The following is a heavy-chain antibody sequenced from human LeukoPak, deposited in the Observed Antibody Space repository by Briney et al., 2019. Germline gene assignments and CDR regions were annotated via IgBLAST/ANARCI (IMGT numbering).Heavy chain of an antibody. V-gene: IGHV3-15*01. CDR1: GFTFSNAW. D-gene: IGHD2-15*01. CDR3: TTAPNPIVVVVAATLYYFDY. J-gene: IGHJ4*02. CDR2: IKSKTDGGTT. Sequence: GGSLRLSCAASGFTFSNAWMSWVRQAPGKGLEWVGRIKSKTDGGTTDYAAPVKGRFTISRDDSKSTLYLQMNSLKTEDTAVYYCTTAPNPIVVVVAATLYYFDYWGQGTLVTVSS.